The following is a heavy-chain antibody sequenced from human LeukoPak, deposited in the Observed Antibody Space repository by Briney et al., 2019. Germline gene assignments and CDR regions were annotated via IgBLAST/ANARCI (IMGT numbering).Heavy chain of an antibody. V-gene: IGHV3-23*01. CDR1: GFTFSSYA. D-gene: IGHD3-10*01. CDR2: ISGGGGTT. Sequence: PGASLRLSCAVSGFTFSSYAMTWVRQAPEKGLEWVSAISGGGGTTTYADSVKGRFTISRDNPKNTLYLQMNSLRAEDTAVYYCAKYFGSGSRFSDYWGQGTLVTVSS. J-gene: IGHJ4*02. CDR3: AKYFGSGSRFSDY.